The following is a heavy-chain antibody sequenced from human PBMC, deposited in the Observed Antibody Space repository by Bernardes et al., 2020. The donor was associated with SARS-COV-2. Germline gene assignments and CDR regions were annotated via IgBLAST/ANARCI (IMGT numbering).Heavy chain of an antibody. V-gene: IGHV1-2*04. CDR2: INPNSGVT. Sequence: ASVKVSCKASVYTFTGYYMHWVRQAPGQGLEWMGWINPNSGVTNYAQKFQGWVTMTWDTSISTAYMELSRLRSDDTAVYYCARETTVTDRGYYYYGMDVWGQGTTVTVSS. CDR1: VYTFTGYY. CDR3: ARETTVTDRGYYYYGMDV. J-gene: IGHJ6*02. D-gene: IGHD4-17*01.